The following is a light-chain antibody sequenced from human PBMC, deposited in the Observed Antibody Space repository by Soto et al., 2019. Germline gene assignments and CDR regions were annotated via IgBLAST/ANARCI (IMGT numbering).Light chain of an antibody. CDR1: NSDIADYNS. Sequence: ALTQPASVSGSPGQSIAISCSGTNSDIADYNSVSWYQQHPGKAPKLMISEVTYRPSGVSNRFSGSKSGNTASLTISGLQTEDEADYYCSSYSSTSTLVFGTGTKVTVL. V-gene: IGLV2-14*01. J-gene: IGLJ1*01. CDR3: SSYSSTSTLV. CDR2: EVT.